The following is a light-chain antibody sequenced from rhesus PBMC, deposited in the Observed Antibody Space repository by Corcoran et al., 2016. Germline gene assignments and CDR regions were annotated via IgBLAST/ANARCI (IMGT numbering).Light chain of an antibody. CDR1: QRVSSY. CDR2: GAS. CDR3: QETSNLWT. Sequence: EIVMTQSPATLSLSPGERATLSCRASQRVSSYLAWYQQKPGQAPRLLNYGASSRATGIPDRVSGSGSVTDLPLTISSLEPEDFSVYYFQETSNLWTFGQGTKVEIK. J-gene: IGKJ1*01. V-gene: IGKV3-31*02.